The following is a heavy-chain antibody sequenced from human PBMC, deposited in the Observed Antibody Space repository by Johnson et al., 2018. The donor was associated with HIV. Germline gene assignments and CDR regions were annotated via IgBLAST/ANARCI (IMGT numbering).Heavy chain of an antibody. J-gene: IGHJ3*02. CDR2: ILSDGSNI. V-gene: IGHV3-30*04. D-gene: IGHD5-12*01. CDR3: ARGGGWATDAFDI. CDR1: GFTFSSYA. Sequence: QVQLVESGGGVVQPGRSLRPSCAASGFTFSSYAMHWVRQAPGKGLEWVSIILSDGSNIYYADSVKGRFTISRDNSKNTLCLHMNSLRAEDTAVYYCARGGGWATDAFDIWGQGTMVTVSS.